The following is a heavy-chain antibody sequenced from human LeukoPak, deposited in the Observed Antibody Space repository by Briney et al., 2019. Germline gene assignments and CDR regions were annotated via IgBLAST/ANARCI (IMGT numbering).Heavy chain of an antibody. CDR2: ISGSGGST. D-gene: IGHD5-18*01. CDR1: GFTFSSYG. CDR3: AKALSAMAEFDY. J-gene: IGHJ4*02. Sequence: GGTLRLSCAASGFTFSSYGMSWVRQAPGKGLEWVSAISGSGGSTYYADSVKGRFTISRDNSKNTLYLQMNSLRAEDTAVYYCAKALSAMAEFDYWGQGTLVTVSS. V-gene: IGHV3-23*01.